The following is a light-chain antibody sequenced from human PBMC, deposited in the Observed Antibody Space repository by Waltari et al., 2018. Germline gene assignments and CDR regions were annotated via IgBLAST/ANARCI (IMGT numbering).Light chain of an antibody. J-gene: IGLJ2*01. V-gene: IGLV1-40*01. CDR2: GNN. CDR3: QSYDSSLSGSV. Sequence: QSVLTQPPSVSGAPGQRVTISCTGSSSSIGAGYDVNWYQQLPGTAPKLTIYGNNNRPSGVPDRFSGAKSGTSASLAITGLQAEDEADYYCQSYDSSLSGSVVGGGTILTVL. CDR1: SSSIGAGYD.